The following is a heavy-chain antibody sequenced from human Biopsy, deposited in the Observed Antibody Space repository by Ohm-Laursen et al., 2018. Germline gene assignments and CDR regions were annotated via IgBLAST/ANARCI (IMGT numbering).Heavy chain of an antibody. D-gene: IGHD3-22*01. J-gene: IGHJ4*02. CDR3: AKDQGYYYDRSVYYYFDY. CDR1: GVTLSGYG. Sequence: SLRLSCSASGVTLSGYGMNWVRQAPGKGLEWVSAITSSGDTTYYSDSVKGRFTISRDSSKNTLHLQMNSLRAEDTAVYYCAKDQGYYYDRSVYYYFDYWGQGTLVTVSS. CDR2: ITSSGDTT. V-gene: IGHV3-23*01.